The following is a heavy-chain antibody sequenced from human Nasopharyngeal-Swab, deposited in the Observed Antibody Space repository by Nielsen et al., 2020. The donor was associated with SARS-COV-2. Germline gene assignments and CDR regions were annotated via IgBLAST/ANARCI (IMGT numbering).Heavy chain of an antibody. J-gene: IGHJ4*02. CDR3: ATTPAYSGSYEAGPATNGEFDY. V-gene: IGHV1-24*01. Sequence: ASVKVSCKVSGYTLTELSMHWVRQAPGKGLEWMGGFDPEDGETIYAQKFQGRVTMTEDTFTDTAYMELSSLRSEDTAVYYCATTPAYSGSYEAGPATNGEFDYWGQGTLVTVSS. CDR1: GYTLTELS. D-gene: IGHD1-26*01. CDR2: FDPEDGET.